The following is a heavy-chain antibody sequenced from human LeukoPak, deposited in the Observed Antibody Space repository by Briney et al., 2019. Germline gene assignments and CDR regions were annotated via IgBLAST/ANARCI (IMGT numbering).Heavy chain of an antibody. D-gene: IGHD3-16*01. CDR2: IYPGDSHT. J-gene: IGHJ4*02. Sequence: PGESLKISCKGSGYRFTSNWIACVRQMPGKGLEWMGIIYPGDSHTRYSPSFQGQVTISADKSISTAYLQWSSLRASDTAIYFCAYGKYYFDYWGQGTLVTVSS. CDR1: GYRFTSNW. V-gene: IGHV5-51*01. CDR3: AYGKYYFDY.